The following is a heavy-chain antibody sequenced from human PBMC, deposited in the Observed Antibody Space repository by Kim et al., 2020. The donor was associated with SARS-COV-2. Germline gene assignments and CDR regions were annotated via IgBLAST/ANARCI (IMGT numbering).Heavy chain of an antibody. CDR3: ARDRGDAYYYDSSGYSSVY. J-gene: IGHJ4*02. D-gene: IGHD3-22*01. V-gene: IGHV1-69*13. CDR1: GGTFSSYA. CDR2: IIPIFGTA. Sequence: SVKVSCKASGGTFSSYAISWVRQAPGQGLEWMGGIIPIFGTANYAQKFQGRVTITADESTSTAYMELSSLRSEDTAVYYCARDRGDAYYYDSSGYSSVYCGQGTLVTVSS.